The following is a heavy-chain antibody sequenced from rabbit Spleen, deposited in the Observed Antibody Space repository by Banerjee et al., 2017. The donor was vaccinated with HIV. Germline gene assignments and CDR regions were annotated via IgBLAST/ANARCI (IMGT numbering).Heavy chain of an antibody. V-gene: IGHV1S45*01. CDR1: GFSFSDSDV. J-gene: IGHJ4*01. D-gene: IGHD8-1*01. Sequence: QQQLVESGGGLVQPEGSLTLTCKASGFSFSDSDVMCWVRQAPGKGLEWIACIYGGSSGGTYYVSLAKGRFTISKTSSTTVTLQMPSLTVADTSTYFCARGAGRGDYIEGVFNWWVQATLVTLS. CDR2: IYGGSSGGT. CDR3: ARGAGRGDYIEGVFNW.